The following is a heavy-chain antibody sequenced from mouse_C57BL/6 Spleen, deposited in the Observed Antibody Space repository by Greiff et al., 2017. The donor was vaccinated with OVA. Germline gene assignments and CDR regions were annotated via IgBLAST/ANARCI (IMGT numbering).Heavy chain of an antibody. Sequence: QVQLQQPGAELVRPGSSVKLSCKASGYTFTSYWMHWVKQRPVQGLEWIGNIDPSDRATPYNQKFKDKATLTVDKSSSTAYMQLRSLTSEDSAVYYGARKDYDSFLDDWGQGTTLTVSS. CDR1: GYTFTSYW. CDR3: ARKDYDSFLDD. D-gene: IGHD2-4*01. CDR2: IDPSDRAT. J-gene: IGHJ2*01. V-gene: IGHV1-52*01.